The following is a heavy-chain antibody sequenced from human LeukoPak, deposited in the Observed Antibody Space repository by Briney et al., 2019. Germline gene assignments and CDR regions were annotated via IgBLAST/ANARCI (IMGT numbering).Heavy chain of an antibody. CDR2: ISSSSSYI. D-gene: IGHD6-13*01. V-gene: IGHV3-21*01. CDR3: ARDWSCSWGTVGYYFDY. CDR1: GFTFSSYS. Sequence: GGSLRLSCAASGFTFSSYSMNWVRQAPGKGLEWVSSISSSSSYIYYADSVKGRFTISRDNAKNSLYLQMNSLRAEDTAVYYCARDWSCSWGTVGYYFDYWGQGTLVTVSP. J-gene: IGHJ4*02.